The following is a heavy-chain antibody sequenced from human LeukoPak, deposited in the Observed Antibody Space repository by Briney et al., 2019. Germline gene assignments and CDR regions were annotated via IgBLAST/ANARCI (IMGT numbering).Heavy chain of an antibody. CDR3: ATSAFYHDLDV. CDR2: ISADGKA. Sequence: GGSLRLSCAASGMNFERYAMHWVRQRPGKGLEWACVISADGKADHADAVKSRFTVSRDNSKVTRSLQMSSLRDEDTDLYYCATSAFYHDLDVWGQGTTVIVSS. V-gene: IGHV3-43*02. J-gene: IGHJ6*02. CDR1: GMNFERYA.